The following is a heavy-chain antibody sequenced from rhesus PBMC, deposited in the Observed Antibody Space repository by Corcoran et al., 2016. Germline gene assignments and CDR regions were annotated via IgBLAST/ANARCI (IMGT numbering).Heavy chain of an antibody. CDR1: GGSFRSYW. Sequence: QVQLQESGPGLVKPSETLSLTCAVFGGSFRSYWWNWIRQPPGKGLGWIGEINGYNRPTNYIPSPQCRVTISMDVSQNLFSLRLTSVTAADTAVYYCTSPIRYRFDVWGPGVLVSVSS. D-gene: IGHD3-9*01. J-gene: IGHJ5-1*01. CDR2: INGYNRPT. CDR3: TSPIRYRFDV. V-gene: IGHV4-80*01.